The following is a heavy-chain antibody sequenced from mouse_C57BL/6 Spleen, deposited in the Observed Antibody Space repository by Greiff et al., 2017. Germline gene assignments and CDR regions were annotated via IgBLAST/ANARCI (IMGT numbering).Heavy chain of an antibody. V-gene: IGHV1-76*01. CDR1: GYTFTDYY. CDR3: ARTTVVGAMDY. CDR2: IYPGSGNT. D-gene: IGHD1-1*01. Sequence: VQLQQSGAELVRPGASVKLSCKASGYTFTDYYINWVKQRPGQGLEWIARIYPGSGNTYYNEKFKGKATLTAEKSSSTAYMQLSSLTSEDSAVYFCARTTVVGAMDYWGQGTSVTVSS. J-gene: IGHJ4*01.